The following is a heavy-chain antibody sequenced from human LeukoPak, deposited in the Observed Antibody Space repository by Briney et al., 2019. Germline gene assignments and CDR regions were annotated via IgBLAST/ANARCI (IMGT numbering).Heavy chain of an antibody. CDR2: INPNSGGT. D-gene: IGHD3-22*01. CDR3: ARHPPEYYYDSSGYYPYYFDY. J-gene: IGHJ4*02. V-gene: IGHV1-2*02. Sequence: ASVKVSCKASGYTFTGYYMHWVRQAPGQGLEWMGWINPNSGGTNYAQKFQGRVTMTRDTSISTANMELSRLRSDDTAVYYCARHPPEYYYDSSGYYPYYFDYWGQGTLVTVSS. CDR1: GYTFTGYY.